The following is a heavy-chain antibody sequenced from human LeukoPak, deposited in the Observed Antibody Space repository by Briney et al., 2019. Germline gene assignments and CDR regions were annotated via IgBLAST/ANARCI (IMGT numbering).Heavy chain of an antibody. CDR2: ISSSGSTI. Sequence: GGSLRLSCAASGFTFSSYEMNWVRQAPGKGLEWVSYISSSGSTIYYADSVKGRFTISRDNAKNSLYLQMNSPRAEDTAVYYCARENHDRRGMDVWGQGTTVTVSS. CDR3: ARENHDRRGMDV. D-gene: IGHD3-22*01. CDR1: GFTFSSYE. V-gene: IGHV3-48*03. J-gene: IGHJ6*02.